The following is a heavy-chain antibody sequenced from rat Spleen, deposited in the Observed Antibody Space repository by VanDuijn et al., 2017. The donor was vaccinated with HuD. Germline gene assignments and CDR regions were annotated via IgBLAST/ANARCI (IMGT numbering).Heavy chain of an antibody. D-gene: IGHD1-9*01. CDR2: ISYGDSSGHSGT. CDR3: ARRHYGYTDYFDY. Sequence: EVQLVESGGGLVQPGRSLKLSCAASGFTFSDYGVAWVRQAPTTGLEWVATISYGDSSGHSGTYYRDSVQGRFTISRDNAKSSLYLQMDSLRSEDTATYYCARRHYGYTDYFDYWGQGVMVTVSS. V-gene: IGHV5-29*01. CDR1: GFTFSDYG. J-gene: IGHJ2*01.